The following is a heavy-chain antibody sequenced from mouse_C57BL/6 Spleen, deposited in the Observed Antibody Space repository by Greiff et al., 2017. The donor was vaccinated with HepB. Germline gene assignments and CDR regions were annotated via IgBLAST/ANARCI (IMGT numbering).Heavy chain of an antibody. CDR1: GYTFTSYW. CDR3: AKEGGSYDYDEGFAY. J-gene: IGHJ3*01. D-gene: IGHD2-4*01. Sequence: QVQLQQPGAELVKPGASVKLSCKASGYTFTSYWMHWVKQRPGQGLEWIGMIHPNSGSTNYNEKFKSKATLTVDKSSSTDYMQLSSLTSEDSAVYYCAKEGGSYDYDEGFAYWGQGTLVTVSA. V-gene: IGHV1-64*01. CDR2: IHPNSGST.